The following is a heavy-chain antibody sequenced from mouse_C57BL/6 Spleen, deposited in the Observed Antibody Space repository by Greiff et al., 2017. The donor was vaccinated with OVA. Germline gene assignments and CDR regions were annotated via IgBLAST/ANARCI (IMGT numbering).Heavy chain of an antibody. J-gene: IGHJ3*01. D-gene: IGHD2-4*01. Sequence: VQLQQPGAELVKPGASVKLSCKASGYTFTSYWMHWVKQRPGQGLEWIGMIHPNSGSTNYNEKFKSKATLTVDKSSSTAYMQLSSLTSEDSAVYYCARVGIYYDYEGEFAYWGQGTLVTVSA. CDR2: IHPNSGST. CDR1: GYTFTSYW. CDR3: ARVGIYYDYEGEFAY. V-gene: IGHV1-64*01.